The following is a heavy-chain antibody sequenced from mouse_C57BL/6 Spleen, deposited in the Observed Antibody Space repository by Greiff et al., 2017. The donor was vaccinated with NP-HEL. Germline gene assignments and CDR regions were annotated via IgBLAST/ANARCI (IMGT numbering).Heavy chain of an antibody. V-gene: IGHV1-52*01. J-gene: IGHJ4*01. CDR3: ARAYGSSYNAMDY. Sequence: QVQLQQPGAELVRPGSSVKLSCKASGYTFTSYWMHWVKQRPIQGLEWIGNIDPSDSETHYNQKFKDKATLTVDKSSSPAYMQLSSLTSEDSAVYYCARAYGSSYNAMDYWGQGTSVTVSS. D-gene: IGHD1-1*01. CDR2: IDPSDSET. CDR1: GYTFTSYW.